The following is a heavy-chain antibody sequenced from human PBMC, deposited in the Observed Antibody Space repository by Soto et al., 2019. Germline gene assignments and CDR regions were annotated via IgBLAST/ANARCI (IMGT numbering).Heavy chain of an antibody. CDR1: GGTFSSYI. J-gene: IGHJ5*02. CDR3: ATGGGGNWFDP. D-gene: IGHD3-10*01. V-gene: IGHV1-69*08. Sequence: QVQLVQSGAEVKKPGSSVKVSCKASGGTFSSYIITWVRQAPGQGLEWMGRIIPILGTVNYSQKFQGRVTITADTAKSTAYMSLSSLRSGDTAVYYCATGGGGNWFDPWGQGTLVTVSS. CDR2: IIPILGTV.